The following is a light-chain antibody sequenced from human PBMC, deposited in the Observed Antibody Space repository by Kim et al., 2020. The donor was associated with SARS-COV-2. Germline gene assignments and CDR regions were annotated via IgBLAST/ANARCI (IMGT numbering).Light chain of an antibody. V-gene: IGLV8-61*01. CDR1: SGSVSGSSY. Sequence: GGTVTLTCALSSGSVSGSSYPSWYQQTPGQPPRTLIYRANSRSFGVPDRFSGSILGNKAALTITGAQAEDESTYYCALYLGSGIWVFGGGTKLTVL. CDR2: RAN. J-gene: IGLJ3*02. CDR3: ALYLGSGIWV.